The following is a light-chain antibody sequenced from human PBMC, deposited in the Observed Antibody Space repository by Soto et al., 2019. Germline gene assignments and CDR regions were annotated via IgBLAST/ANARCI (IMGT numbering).Light chain of an antibody. Sequence: QSALTQPASVSGCPGQSITISCTGTSSDVGGYNYVSWYQQHPGKAPKFMIYDVSSRPSGVSNRFSGSKSGNTASLTISGLQAEDEADYYCCSYTTSNTRQIVFGTGTKLTVL. CDR1: SSDVGGYNY. J-gene: IGLJ1*01. V-gene: IGLV2-14*03. CDR3: CSYTTSNTRQIV. CDR2: DVS.